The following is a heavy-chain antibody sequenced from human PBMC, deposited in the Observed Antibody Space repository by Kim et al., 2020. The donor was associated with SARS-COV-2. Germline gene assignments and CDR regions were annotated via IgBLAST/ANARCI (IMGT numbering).Heavy chain of an antibody. CDR1: GFTFSSYA. Sequence: GGSLRLSCAASGFTFSSYAMHWVRQAPGKGLEWVAVISYDGSNKYYADSVKGRFTISRDNSKNTLYLQMNSLRAEDTAVYYCARDPGMTTVTQGENWGQGTLVTVSS. D-gene: IGHD4-17*01. CDR2: ISYDGSNK. V-gene: IGHV3-30*04. CDR3: ARDPGMTTVTQGEN. J-gene: IGHJ4*02.